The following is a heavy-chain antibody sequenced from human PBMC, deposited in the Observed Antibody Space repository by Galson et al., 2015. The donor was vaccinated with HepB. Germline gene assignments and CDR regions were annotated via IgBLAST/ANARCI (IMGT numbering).Heavy chain of an antibody. CDR3: ARAPRYDFWSLDY. CDR2: IIPIFGTA. V-gene: IGHV1-69*13. J-gene: IGHJ4*02. D-gene: IGHD3-3*01. Sequence: SVKVSCKASGGTFSSYAISWVRQAPGQGLEWMGGIIPIFGTANYAQKFQGRVTVTADGSTSTAYMELSSLRSEDTAVYYCARAPRYDFWSLDYWGQGTLVIVSS. CDR1: GGTFSSYA.